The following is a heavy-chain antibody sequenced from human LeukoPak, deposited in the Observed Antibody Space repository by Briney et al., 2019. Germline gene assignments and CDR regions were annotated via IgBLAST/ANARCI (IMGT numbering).Heavy chain of an antibody. CDR2: IYYSGST. Sequence: SETLPLTCTVSGGSISSYYWSWIRQPPGKGLEWIGYIYYSGSTNYNPSLKSRVTISVDTSKNQFSLKLSSVTAADTAVYYCARARAARQADYWGQGTLVTVSS. CDR3: ARARAARQADY. D-gene: IGHD6-6*01. V-gene: IGHV4-59*01. CDR1: GGSISSYY. J-gene: IGHJ4*02.